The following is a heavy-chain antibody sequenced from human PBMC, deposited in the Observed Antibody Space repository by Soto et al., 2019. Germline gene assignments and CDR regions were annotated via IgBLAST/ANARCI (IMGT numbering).Heavy chain of an antibody. J-gene: IGHJ3*02. CDR1: GFTFSSYG. D-gene: IGHD2-15*01. CDR2: IWFDGSDK. CDR3: ARLYCSAASCYSVAAFDI. Sequence: GGSLRLSCAASGFTFSSYGMHWVRQAPGKGLEWVALIWFDGSDKYYTESVKGRFSISRDNSKSTLFLQMNSLRAEDTAVYYCARLYCSAASCYSVAAFDIRGQGTMVTVSS. V-gene: IGHV3-33*01.